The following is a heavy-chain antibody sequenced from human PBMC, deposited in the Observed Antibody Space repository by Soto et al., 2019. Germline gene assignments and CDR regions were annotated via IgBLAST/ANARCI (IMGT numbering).Heavy chain of an antibody. V-gene: IGHV1-3*01. D-gene: IGHD3-9*01. CDR1: GYTFTSYA. J-gene: IGHJ3*02. CDR3: ARDVTYYDILTGRKGAFDT. CDR2: INAGNGNT. Sequence: GASVKVSCKASGYTFTSYAMHWVRQAPGQRLERMGWINAGNGNTKYSQKFQGRVTITRDTSASTAYMELSSLRSEDTAVYYCARDVTYYDILTGRKGAFDTWGQGTMVTVSS.